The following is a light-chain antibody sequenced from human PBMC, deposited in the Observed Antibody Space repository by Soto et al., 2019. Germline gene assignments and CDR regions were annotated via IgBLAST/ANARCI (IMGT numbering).Light chain of an antibody. Sequence: ENVLTQSPATLSLSPGERATLSCRASQSVSSNLAWYQQKPGQAPRLLIFDASNRATGIPVRFSGSGSGTDFTLTISSLQPEDFASYYCQQYNRHPYTFGQGTKVDIK. CDR2: DAS. CDR1: QSVSSN. CDR3: QQYNRHPYT. J-gene: IGKJ2*01. V-gene: IGKV3-11*01.